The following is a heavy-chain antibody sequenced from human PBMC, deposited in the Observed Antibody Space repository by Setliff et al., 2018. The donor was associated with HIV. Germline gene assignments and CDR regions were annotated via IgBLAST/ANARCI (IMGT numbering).Heavy chain of an antibody. CDR3: ARGVVDYDFWSGSGDYYYMDV. CDR1: GGSISSHY. V-gene: IGHV4-59*11. D-gene: IGHD3-3*01. J-gene: IGHJ6*03. Sequence: SETLSLTCTVSGGSISSHYWSWIRQSPGKGLEWIGYFYYSGTTNYNPSLKSRVTISADTSKNQISLKVRSVTAADTAVYYCARGVVDYDFWSGSGDYYYMDVWGKGTKVTVSS. CDR2: FYYSGTT.